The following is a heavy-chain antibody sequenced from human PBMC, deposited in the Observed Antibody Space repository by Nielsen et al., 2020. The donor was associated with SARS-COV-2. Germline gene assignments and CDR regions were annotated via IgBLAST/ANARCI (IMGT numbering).Heavy chain of an antibody. CDR3: ARGIVVVIDGRPYYYYGMDV. CDR1: GFNFENHW. V-gene: IGHV3-7*03. J-gene: IGHJ6*02. CDR2: IKEDGSEK. Sequence: GESLKISCVVSGFNFENHWMSWVRQAPGKGLEWVANIKEDGSEKYYVDSVKGRFTMSRDNSKNILDLQMNSLRAEDTAVYYCARGIVVVIDGRPYYYYGMDVWGQGTPVTVSS. D-gene: IGHD2-21*01.